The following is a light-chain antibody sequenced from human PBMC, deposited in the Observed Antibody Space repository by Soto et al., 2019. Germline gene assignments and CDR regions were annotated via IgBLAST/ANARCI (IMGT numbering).Light chain of an antibody. CDR3: AAWDDSLNGVV. CDR1: SSNIGSNT. CDR2: TNN. V-gene: IGLV1-44*01. J-gene: IGLJ2*01. Sequence: QSVLTQPPSASGTPGQRVTISCSGSSSNIGSNTVVWYQQLPGTAPKLLMYTNNKRPSGVPDRFSGSKSGTSASLAISRLQSEDEADYYCAAWDDSLNGVVFGGGTKLTVL.